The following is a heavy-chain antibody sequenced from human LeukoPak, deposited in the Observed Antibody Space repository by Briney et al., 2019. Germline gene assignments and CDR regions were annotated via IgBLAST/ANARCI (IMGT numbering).Heavy chain of an antibody. CDR2: ISGSGGST. D-gene: IGHD3-10*01. J-gene: IGHJ6*02. Sequence: PGGSLRLSCAASGFTFSSYAMSWVRQAPGKGLEWVSAISGSGGSTYYADSVKGRFTISRDNSKNTLYLQMNSLRAEDTAVYYCAKELNGAHGSGSYYNFHYYYYGMDVWGQGTTVTVSS. V-gene: IGHV3-23*01. CDR1: GFTFSSYA. CDR3: AKELNGAHGSGSYYNFHYYYYGMDV.